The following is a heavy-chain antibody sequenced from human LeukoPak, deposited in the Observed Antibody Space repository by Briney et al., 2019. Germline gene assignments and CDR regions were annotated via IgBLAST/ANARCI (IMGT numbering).Heavy chain of an antibody. J-gene: IGHJ4*02. Sequence: ASVKVSCKASGYTFTSYGISWVRQAPGQGLEWMGWISAYNGNTNYAQKLQGRVTMTTDTSTSTAYMELRSLRSDDTAVYYCARGRELLWFGELSDFDYWGQGTLVTVSS. V-gene: IGHV1-18*01. CDR3: ARGRELLWFGELSDFDY. CDR2: ISAYNGNT. CDR1: GYTFTSYG. D-gene: IGHD3-10*01.